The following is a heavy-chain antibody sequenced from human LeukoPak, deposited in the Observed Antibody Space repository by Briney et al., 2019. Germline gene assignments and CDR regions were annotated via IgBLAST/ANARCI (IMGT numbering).Heavy chain of an antibody. CDR1: GYTFTGYY. CDR2: INPNSGGT. V-gene: IGHV1-2*02. J-gene: IGHJ4*02. CDR3: ARVEYTGGGSIDY. D-gene: IGHD6-6*01. Sequence: ASVKVSCKASGYTFTGYYMHWVRQAPGQGLEWMGWINPNSGGTNYAQKFQGRVTMTRDTPISTAYMELSRLRSDDTAVYYCARVEYTGGGSIDYWGQGTLVTVSS.